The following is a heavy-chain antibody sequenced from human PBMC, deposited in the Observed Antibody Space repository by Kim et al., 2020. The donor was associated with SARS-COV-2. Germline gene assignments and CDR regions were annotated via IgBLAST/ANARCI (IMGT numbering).Heavy chain of an antibody. V-gene: IGHV3-33*01. CDR3: ARNYGSGIYYGMDV. D-gene: IGHD3-10*01. Sequence: ADSVKGRFTISRDNSKNTLYLQMNSLRAEDTAVYYCARNYGSGIYYGMDVWGQGTTVTVSS. J-gene: IGHJ6*02.